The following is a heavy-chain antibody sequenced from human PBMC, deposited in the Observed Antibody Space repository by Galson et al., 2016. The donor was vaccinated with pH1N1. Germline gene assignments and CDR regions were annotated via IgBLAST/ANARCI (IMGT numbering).Heavy chain of an antibody. D-gene: IGHD3-22*01. V-gene: IGHV1-18*01. CDR2: ISPYSGNT. Sequence: SVKVSCKASGYTFTIYGISWVRQAPGQGLEWMGWISPYSGNTKYAQKVQGRVTMTTEKSTGTSYMELRSLTSEDTALYYCVKVDGYLSGYFGYWGQGTLVTVSS. CDR1: GYTFTIYG. CDR3: VKVDGYLSGYFGY. J-gene: IGHJ4*02.